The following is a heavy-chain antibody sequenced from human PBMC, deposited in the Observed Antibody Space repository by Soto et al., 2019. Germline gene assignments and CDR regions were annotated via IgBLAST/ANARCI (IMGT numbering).Heavy chain of an antibody. CDR3: ARSPAYSGYDSVSYSYSYMDV. V-gene: IGHV3-64*01. D-gene: IGHD5-12*01. J-gene: IGHJ6*03. CDR1: GFTFSSYA. Sequence: PGGSLRLSCAASGFTFSSYAMHWVRQAPGKGLEYVSAISSNGGSTYYANSVKGRFTISRDNSKNTLYLQMGSLRAEDMAVYYCARSPAYSGYDSVSYSYSYMDVWGRVTTVTFSS. CDR2: ISSNGGST.